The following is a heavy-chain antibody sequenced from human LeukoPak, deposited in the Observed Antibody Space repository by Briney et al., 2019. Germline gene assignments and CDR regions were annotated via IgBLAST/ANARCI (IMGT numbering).Heavy chain of an antibody. Sequence: ASVTVSCKASGYTFTSYGISWVRQAPGQGLEWMGWINPNSGGTNYAQKFQGRVTMTRDTSISTAYMELSRLRSDDTAVYYCARDSPNWYFDLWGRGTLVTVSS. CDR1: GYTFTSYG. CDR2: INPNSGGT. V-gene: IGHV1-2*02. J-gene: IGHJ2*01. CDR3: ARDSPNWYFDL.